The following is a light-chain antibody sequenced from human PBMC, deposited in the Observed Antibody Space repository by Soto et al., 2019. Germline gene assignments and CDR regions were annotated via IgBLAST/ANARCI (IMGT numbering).Light chain of an antibody. J-gene: IGKJ1*01. V-gene: IGKV3-20*01. Sequence: IALTRSSVPPSLASRTIVNRSCRASQSVSSCYLAWYQQKAGQAPRLLIDGACIRATGTPDRFSGSCAGTDFTLTISRLEPEYSAVYYCQRYGSSGTFGQGTKVDI. CDR2: GAC. CDR3: QRYGSSGT. CDR1: QSVSSCY.